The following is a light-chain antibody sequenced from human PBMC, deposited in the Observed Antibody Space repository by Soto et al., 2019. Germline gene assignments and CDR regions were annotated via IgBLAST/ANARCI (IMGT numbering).Light chain of an antibody. CDR3: QQRSNWPLT. CDR1: QSVCSY. CDR2: DAS. J-gene: IGKJ4*01. Sequence: DIVLTQSPATLSLSPGERATLSCRASQSVCSYLAWYQQKPGQAPRLLFYDASNRATGIPARFSGSRSGTDFTLTISSLEPEDFSVYYYQQRSNWPLTFGGGTKVEIK. V-gene: IGKV3-11*01.